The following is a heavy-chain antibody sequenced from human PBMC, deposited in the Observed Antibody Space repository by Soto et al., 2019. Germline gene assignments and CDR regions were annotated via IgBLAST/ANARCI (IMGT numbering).Heavy chain of an antibody. D-gene: IGHD4-4*01. CDR2: IYHSETT. V-gene: IGHV4-30-2*01. J-gene: IGHJ6*02. CDR1: GGSISSGGYS. CDR3: ARDSRSTTTYGLDV. Sequence: QLQLQESGSGLVKPSQTLSLSCAVSGGSISSGGYSWSWIRLPPGKGLEWIGYIYHSETTNYNPSLKSRVTLSVDRSKNHLSLKLKSVTPADTAVYYCARDSRSTTTYGLDVWGQGTTVTVSS.